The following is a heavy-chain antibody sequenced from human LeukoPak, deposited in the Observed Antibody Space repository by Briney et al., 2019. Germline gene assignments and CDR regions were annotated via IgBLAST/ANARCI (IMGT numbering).Heavy chain of an antibody. Sequence: GGSLRLSCAASGFTFSSYGMHWVRQAPGKGLEWVAFIRYDGSNKYYADSVKGRFTISRDNSKNTLYLQMNSLRTEDTAVYYCAKTMGPYYYDSSGFWGQGSLVTVSS. CDR2: IRYDGSNK. CDR1: GFTFSSYG. V-gene: IGHV3-30*02. D-gene: IGHD3-22*01. J-gene: IGHJ4*02. CDR3: AKTMGPYYYDSSGF.